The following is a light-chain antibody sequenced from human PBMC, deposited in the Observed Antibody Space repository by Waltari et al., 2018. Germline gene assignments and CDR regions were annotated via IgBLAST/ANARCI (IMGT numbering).Light chain of an antibody. Sequence: QSVLTQAPSTSGTPGQRITISCSGGSSNIGSNYVSWYQHLPGAAPKLPSGMDVHRPSGFPDRLSGSKSGTSASLAISGLRSEDEADYYCAAWDDSLSARVFGGGTKLTVL. CDR1: SSNIGSNY. V-gene: IGLV1-47*01. J-gene: IGLJ3*02. CDR2: MDV. CDR3: AAWDDSLSARV.